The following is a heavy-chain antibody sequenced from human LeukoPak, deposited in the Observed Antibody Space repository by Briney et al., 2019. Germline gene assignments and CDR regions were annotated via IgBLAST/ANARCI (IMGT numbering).Heavy chain of an antibody. D-gene: IGHD3-22*01. Sequence: GGSLRLSCAASGFTFSSYEMNWVRQAPGEGGEWVSYISSSGSNIQYAHSVKGRYSITRDNAKDSLYLQMNSLRAEDTAVYYCASLPRYDSSGYYYEVYFDYWGEGALVTVS. CDR2: ISSSGSNI. J-gene: IGHJ4*02. CDR1: GFTFSSYE. V-gene: IGHV3-48*03. CDR3: ASLPRYDSSGYYYEVYFDY.